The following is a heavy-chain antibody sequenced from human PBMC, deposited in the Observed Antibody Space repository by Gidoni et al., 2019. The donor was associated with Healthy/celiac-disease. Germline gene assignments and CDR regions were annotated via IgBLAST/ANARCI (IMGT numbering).Heavy chain of an antibody. D-gene: IGHD6-13*01. CDR3: ARDYKAAGYYDYGMDV. CDR1: GGSTSRVGYY. Sequence: QVQLHESGPGLVKPSQTLSLTCTVSGGSTSRVGYYWSWIRQHPGKGLEWIGYIYYSGSTYYNPSLKSRVTISVDTSKNQFSLKLSSVTAADTAVYYCARDYKAAGYYDYGMDVWGQGTTVTVSS. J-gene: IGHJ6*02. V-gene: IGHV4-31*03. CDR2: IYYSGST.